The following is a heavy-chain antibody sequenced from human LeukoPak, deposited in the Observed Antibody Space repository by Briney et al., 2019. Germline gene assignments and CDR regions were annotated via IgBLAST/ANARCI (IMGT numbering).Heavy chain of an antibody. CDR3: ARSSADNWYFDL. J-gene: IGHJ2*01. CDR1: GGSISSGGYY. Sequence: SETLSLTCTVSGGSISSGGYYWSWIRQHPGKGLEWIGYIYYSGTTYYNPSLKSRVTISVDTSKNQFSLKLTSVTAADTALYYCARSSADNWYFDLWGRGTLVTVSS. CDR2: IYYSGTT. V-gene: IGHV4-31*03. D-gene: IGHD2-2*01.